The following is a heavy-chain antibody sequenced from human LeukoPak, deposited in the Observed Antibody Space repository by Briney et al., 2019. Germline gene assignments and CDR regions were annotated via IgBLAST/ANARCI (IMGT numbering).Heavy chain of an antibody. D-gene: IGHD5-12*01. V-gene: IGHV4-59*01. Sequence: SETLSLTCSGSGGSISSYYWSWIRQPPGKGLEWIGNVYYTGSTNYNPSLKSRVTISVDTSKNQFSLKLSSVTAADTAVYYCAREGYGGYGPGTFDYWGQGTLVAVSS. CDR3: AREGYGGYGPGTFDY. J-gene: IGHJ4*02. CDR1: GGSISSYY. CDR2: VYYTGST.